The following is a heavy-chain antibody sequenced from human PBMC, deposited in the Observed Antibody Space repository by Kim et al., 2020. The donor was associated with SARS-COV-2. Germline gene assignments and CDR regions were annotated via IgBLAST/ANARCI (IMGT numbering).Heavy chain of an antibody. CDR2: ISAYDGNT. CDR1: GYTFTSYG. Sequence: ASVKVSCKASGYTFTSYGISWVRQAPGQGLEWMGWISAYDGNTKYAQKLQGRVTMTTDTPTSTTYMELRSLRSDDTAVYYCAREGGYYGSGSSLIRNYYYGMDGWGQGTTVTVSS. CDR3: AREGGYYGSGSSLIRNYYYGMDG. V-gene: IGHV1-18*04. J-gene: IGHJ6*02. D-gene: IGHD3-10*01.